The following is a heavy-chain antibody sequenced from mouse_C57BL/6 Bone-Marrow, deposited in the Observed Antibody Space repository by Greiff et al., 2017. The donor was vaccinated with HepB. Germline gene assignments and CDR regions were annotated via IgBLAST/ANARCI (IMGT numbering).Heavy chain of an antibody. Sequence: QVQLQQSGAELVKPGASVKLSCKASGYTFTSYWMQWVKQRPGQGLEWIGEIDPSDSYTNYNQKFKGKATLTVDTSSSTAYMQLSSLTSEDSAVYYCARYGYYGSSYRFAYWGQGTLVTVSA. V-gene: IGHV1-50*01. CDR1: GYTFTSYW. J-gene: IGHJ3*01. CDR2: IDPSDSYT. CDR3: ARYGYYGSSYRFAY. D-gene: IGHD1-1*01.